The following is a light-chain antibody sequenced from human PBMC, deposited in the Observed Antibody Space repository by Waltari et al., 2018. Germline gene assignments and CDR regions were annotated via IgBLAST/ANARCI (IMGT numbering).Light chain of an antibody. Sequence: QSALTQPASVYGSPGQSITISCSGTSSAVGSTKCVSWFQQHPGKVPKLRIDECSKRPSGVSNRFAGSKSDNTASLTITGLQTEDEADYYCCSYVGGITPFLVFGGGTKVTVL. CDR2: ECS. CDR1: SSAVGSTKC. J-gene: IGLJ2*01. CDR3: CSYVGGITPFLV. V-gene: IGLV2-23*01.